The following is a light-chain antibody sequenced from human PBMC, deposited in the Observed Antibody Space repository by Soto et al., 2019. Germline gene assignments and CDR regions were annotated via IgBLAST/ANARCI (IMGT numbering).Light chain of an antibody. CDR2: DAS. V-gene: IGKV3-11*01. J-gene: IGKJ2*01. Sequence: EIVLTQSPAPLSLSPGERATLSCRASQSVSSYFAWYQQKPGQAPRLLIYDASNRATGIPARFSGSGSGTDFTLTISSLEPEDFAIYYCQQRSNWPYTFGQGTKLEIK. CDR1: QSVSSY. CDR3: QQRSNWPYT.